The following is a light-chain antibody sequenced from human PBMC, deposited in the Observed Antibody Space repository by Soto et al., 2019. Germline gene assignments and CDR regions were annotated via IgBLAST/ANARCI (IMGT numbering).Light chain of an antibody. V-gene: IGKV1-9*01. Sequence: IQLTQSPSSLSASVGDRLTSTFRASQGITSYLAWYQQRPGKAPGLLIYSASTLQSGVPSRFSGSGYGIDFSLTISNLQPEDFATYYCQQLYSLPLTFGGGTKVDIK. CDR3: QQLYSLPLT. CDR1: QGITSY. J-gene: IGKJ4*01. CDR2: SAS.